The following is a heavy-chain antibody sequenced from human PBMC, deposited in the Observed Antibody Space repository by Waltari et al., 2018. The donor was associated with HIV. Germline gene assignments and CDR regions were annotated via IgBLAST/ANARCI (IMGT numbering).Heavy chain of an antibody. V-gene: IGHV4-61*02. Sequence: QVQLQESGPGLVKSSQTLSLTCTVSGGSISSSHCYWSWIWRAAGKGLEWIGRGFLSGSTNYNPSLKSRISMSRDPSKNQFSLNLRLVTAEDTATYFCARRYCGRAGNDFYYFDLWGRGTLVTVSS. CDR3: ARRYCGRAGNDFYYFDL. D-gene: IGHD2-21*01. CDR1: GGSISSSHCY. CDR2: GFLSGST. J-gene: IGHJ2*01.